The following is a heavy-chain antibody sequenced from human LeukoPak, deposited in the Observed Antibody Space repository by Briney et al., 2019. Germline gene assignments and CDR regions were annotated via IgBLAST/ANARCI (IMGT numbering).Heavy chain of an antibody. Sequence: SETLSLTCSVSGMSITSRHYWGWIRQPPGKGLEWIGITSHSDSTYYKPSLESRVTISLDTSRNQFSLKLTSVNAADTAVYYCARDFGETSLPNWFDPWGQGTLVIVSS. D-gene: IGHD3-16*01. CDR1: GMSITSRHY. J-gene: IGHJ5*02. V-gene: IGHV4-38-2*02. CDR2: TSHSDST. CDR3: ARDFGETSLPNWFDP.